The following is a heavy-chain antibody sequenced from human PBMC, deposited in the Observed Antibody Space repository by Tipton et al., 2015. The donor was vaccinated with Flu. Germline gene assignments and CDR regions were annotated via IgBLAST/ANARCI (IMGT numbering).Heavy chain of an antibody. D-gene: IGHD6-19*01. CDR3: TRHSSGWSNGCVEY. CDR1: GFIVSNNH. CDR2: IYSGGST. J-gene: IGHJ4*02. V-gene: IGHV3-53*01. Sequence: SLRLSCAGSGFIVSNNHMSWVRQAPGMGLEWVSVIYSGGSTYYADSVKGRFTISRDNSKNTLYLHMNRLRAEDTAVYYCTRHSSGWSNGCVEYWGQGILVTVSS.